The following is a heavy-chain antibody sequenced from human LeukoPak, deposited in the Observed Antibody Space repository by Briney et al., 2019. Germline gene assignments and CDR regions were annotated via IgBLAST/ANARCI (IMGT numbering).Heavy chain of an antibody. CDR1: GFTFSSYA. Sequence: GGSLRLSCAASGFTFSSYAMNWVRQAPGKGLEWVSAISDSGGSTYYADSVKGRFTISRDNSKNTLYLQMNSLRAEDTAVYYCAKGSHEYGEYTRWDYGMDVWGQGTTVTVSS. D-gene: IGHD4-17*01. CDR3: AKGSHEYGEYTRWDYGMDV. CDR2: ISDSGGST. V-gene: IGHV3-23*01. J-gene: IGHJ6*02.